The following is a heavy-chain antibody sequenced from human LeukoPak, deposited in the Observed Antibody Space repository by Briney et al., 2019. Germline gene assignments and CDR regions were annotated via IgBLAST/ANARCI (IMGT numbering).Heavy chain of an antibody. CDR3: AKDTYSSTWYYFDY. Sequence: QPGGSLRLSCAASGFTFSSYGMHWVRQAPGKGLEWVAFIRYDGSNKYYADSVKGRFTISRDNSKNTLFLQMNSLRAEDTAVYYCAKDTYSSTWYYFDYWGQGTLVTVSS. CDR1: GFTFSSYG. CDR2: IRYDGSNK. D-gene: IGHD6-13*01. J-gene: IGHJ4*02. V-gene: IGHV3-30*02.